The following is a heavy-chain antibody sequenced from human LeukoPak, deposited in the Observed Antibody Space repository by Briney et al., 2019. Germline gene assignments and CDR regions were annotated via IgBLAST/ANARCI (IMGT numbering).Heavy chain of an antibody. CDR3: ARTPRIYYDDRMDI. J-gene: IGHJ3*02. CDR1: GYTFSSNY. D-gene: IGHD3-22*01. CDR2: ISGSGGST. V-gene: IGHV3-23*01. Sequence: GGSLRLSCVGSGYTFSSNYMAWVRQAPGKGLEWVSAISGSGGSTYYADSVKGRFTISRDNSKNTLYLQMNSLRAEDTALYYCARTPRIYYDDRMDIWGQGTMVTVSS.